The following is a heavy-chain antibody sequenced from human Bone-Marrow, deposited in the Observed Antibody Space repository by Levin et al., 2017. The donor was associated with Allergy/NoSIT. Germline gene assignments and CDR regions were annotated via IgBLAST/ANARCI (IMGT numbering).Heavy chain of an antibody. Sequence: PGGSLRLSCAASGFTFSSYAMSWVRQAPGKGLEWVSAISGSGGSTYYADSVKGRFTISRDNSKNTLYLQMNSLRAEDTAVYYCAKVRIEEQWLVPGDAFDIWGQGTMVTVSS. CDR2: ISGSGGST. V-gene: IGHV3-23*01. CDR3: AKVRIEEQWLVPGDAFDI. J-gene: IGHJ3*02. CDR1: GFTFSSYA. D-gene: IGHD6-19*01.